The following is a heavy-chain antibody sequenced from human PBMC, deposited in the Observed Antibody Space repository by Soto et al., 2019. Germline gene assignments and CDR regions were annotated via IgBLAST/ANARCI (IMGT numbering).Heavy chain of an antibody. V-gene: IGHV4-34*01. CDR1: GESFSHYY. CDR3: ARGEDTSSPYPYGMDV. J-gene: IGHJ6*02. Sequence: SETLSLTCAVYGESFSHYYWTWRRQTPGTGLEWIGEINHSGTVHYNPSLKSRVTISVDTSKNQFSLNLGSVTAADRGVYYCARGEDTSSPYPYGMDVWGQGTTVTVS. CDR2: INHSGTV. D-gene: IGHD6-6*01.